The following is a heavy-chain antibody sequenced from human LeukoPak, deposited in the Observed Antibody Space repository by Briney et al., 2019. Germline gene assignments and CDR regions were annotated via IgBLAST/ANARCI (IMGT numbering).Heavy chain of an antibody. CDR2: IYYSGST. CDR3: ARYSGIGAAGSSDY. D-gene: IGHD6-13*01. V-gene: IGHV4-39*01. CDR1: GGSISSSSYY. J-gene: IGHJ4*02. Sequence: SETLSLTCTVSGGSISSSSYYWGWIRQPPGKGLEWIGSIYYSGSTYYNPSVKSRVTIFVDTSKNQFSLKLSSVTAADTAVYYCARYSGIGAAGSSDYWGQGTLVTVSS.